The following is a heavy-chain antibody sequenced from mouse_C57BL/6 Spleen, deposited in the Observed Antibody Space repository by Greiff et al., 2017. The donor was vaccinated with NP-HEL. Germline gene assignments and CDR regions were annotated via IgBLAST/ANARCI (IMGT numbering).Heavy chain of an antibody. CDR3: ARATGSFDY. CDR1: GYTFTDYN. J-gene: IGHJ2*01. Sequence: EVQLQQSGPELVKPGASVKIPCKASGYTFTDYNMAWVKQSHGKSLEWIGDINPNNGGTIYNQKFKGKATLPVDTSSSTAYMELRSLTSEDTAVYYCARATGSFDYWGQGTTLTVSS. D-gene: IGHD4-1*01. V-gene: IGHV1-18*01. CDR2: INPNNGGT.